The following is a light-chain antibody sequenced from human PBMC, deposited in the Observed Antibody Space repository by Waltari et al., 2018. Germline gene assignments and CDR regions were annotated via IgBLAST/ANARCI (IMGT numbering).Light chain of an antibody. V-gene: IGLV3-1*01. CDR3: QAWDSSPHVV. Sequence: SYELTQPPSVSVSPGQTVSITCSGDQLGYQNLCWYQQKPGQSPTLVIYQNNMRPSGIPERFSGSNSGNTATLTISGTQPMDGADYYCQAWDSSPHVVFGGGTKLTVL. CDR1: QLGYQN. J-gene: IGLJ2*01. CDR2: QNN.